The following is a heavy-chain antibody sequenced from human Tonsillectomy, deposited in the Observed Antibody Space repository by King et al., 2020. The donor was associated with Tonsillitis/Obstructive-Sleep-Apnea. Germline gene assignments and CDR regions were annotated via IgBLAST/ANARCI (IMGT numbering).Heavy chain of an antibody. Sequence: QLVQSGAEVKKPGASVKVSCKASGYTFTSSGNSGVRQAPGQGLEWMGWISYYNGYNNYAQKRQGRGTMTTDTSTSTAYMELRSLRSDDTAVYYCASERGAFDIWGQGTMVTVSS. CDR2: ISYYNGYN. CDR3: ASERGAFDI. V-gene: IGHV1-18*01. CDR1: GYTFTSSG. D-gene: IGHD3-10*01. J-gene: IGHJ3*02.